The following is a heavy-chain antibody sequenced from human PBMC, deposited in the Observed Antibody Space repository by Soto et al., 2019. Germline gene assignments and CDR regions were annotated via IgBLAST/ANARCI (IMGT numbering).Heavy chain of an antibody. V-gene: IGHV1-69*12. Sequence: QVQLVQSGAEVKKPGSSVKVSCKASGGTFSSYAISWVRQAPGQGLEWMGGIIPIFGTATYAQKFQGRVTITADESTSTAYMELSSLRSEDTAVYYCARDRDYYDSSGSIGAFDIWGQGTMVTVSS. CDR2: IIPIFGTA. CDR3: ARDRDYYDSSGSIGAFDI. J-gene: IGHJ3*02. CDR1: GGTFSSYA. D-gene: IGHD3-22*01.